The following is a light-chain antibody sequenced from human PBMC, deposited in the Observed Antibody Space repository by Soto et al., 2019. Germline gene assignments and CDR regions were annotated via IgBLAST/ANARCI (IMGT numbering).Light chain of an antibody. J-gene: IGLJ2*01. CDR3: WSFAGDKYVL. Sequence: QSALTQPASVSGFPGQSITISCSGTRSDVGTYNVVSWYQQHPGKAPKLMIYEVTKRPSGVSNRFSGSKSGNTASLTISGLQAEDEADYYCWSFAGDKYVLFGGGTKVTVL. CDR1: RSDVGTYNV. CDR2: EVT. V-gene: IGLV2-23*02.